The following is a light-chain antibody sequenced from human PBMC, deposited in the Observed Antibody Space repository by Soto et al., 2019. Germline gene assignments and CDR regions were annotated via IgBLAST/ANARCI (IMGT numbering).Light chain of an antibody. CDR3: QQYNTYSWT. Sequence: DIQMTQSPSTLSASVGDRVTITCRASQSISNWLAWYQQRPGKAPKLLIYDASSLDSGVPSRFSGSGSGTEFTLAITGLQPDDFAPYYCQQYNTYSWTFGQGTKVEIK. V-gene: IGKV1-5*01. J-gene: IGKJ1*01. CDR2: DAS. CDR1: QSISNW.